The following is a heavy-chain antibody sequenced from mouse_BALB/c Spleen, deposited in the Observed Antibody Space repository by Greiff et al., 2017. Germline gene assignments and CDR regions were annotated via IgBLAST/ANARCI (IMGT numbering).Heavy chain of an antibody. Sequence: VQRVESGPGLVAPSQSLSITCTVSGFSLTGYGVNWVRQPPGKGLEWLGMIWGDGSTDYNSALKSRLSISKDNSKSQVFLKMNSLQTDDTARYYCARVDVMITNYAMDYWGQGTSVTVSS. CDR1: GFSLTGYG. V-gene: IGHV2-6-7*01. D-gene: IGHD2-4*01. J-gene: IGHJ4*01. CDR2: IWGDGST. CDR3: ARVDVMITNYAMDY.